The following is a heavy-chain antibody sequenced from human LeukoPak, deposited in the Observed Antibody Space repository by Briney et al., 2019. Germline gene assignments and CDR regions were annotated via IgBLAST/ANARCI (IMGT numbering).Heavy chain of an antibody. V-gene: IGHV3-21*01. Sequence: GGSLRLSCAASGFTFSSYSMNWVRQAPGKGLEWVSSISSSSSYIYYADSVKGRFTISRDNAKNSLYLQMNSLRAEDTAVYYCARDRVVAAGPIDYWGQGTLVTVSS. D-gene: IGHD2-15*01. CDR3: ARDRVVAAGPIDY. CDR1: GFTFSSYS. J-gene: IGHJ4*02. CDR2: ISSSSSYI.